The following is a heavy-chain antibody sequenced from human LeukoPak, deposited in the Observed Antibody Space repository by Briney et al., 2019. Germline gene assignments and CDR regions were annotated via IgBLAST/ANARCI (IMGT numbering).Heavy chain of an antibody. CDR1: GGSFSGYY. CDR2: INHSGST. D-gene: IGHD3-10*01. CDR3: ARGGYYGSGNDFRFDP. J-gene: IGHJ5*02. Sequence: SETLSLTCAVYGGSFSGYYWSWIRQPPGKGLEWIGEINHSGSTNYNPSLKSRVTISVDTSKNQFSLKLSSVTAADTAVYYCARGGYYGSGNDFRFDPWGQGTLVTVSS. V-gene: IGHV4-34*01.